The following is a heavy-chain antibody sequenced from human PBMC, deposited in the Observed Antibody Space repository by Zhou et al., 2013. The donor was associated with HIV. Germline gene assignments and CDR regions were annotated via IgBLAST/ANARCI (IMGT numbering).Heavy chain of an antibody. D-gene: IGHD2-8*01. CDR3: ARAPNPGRYFDL. Sequence: QVQLVQSGAEVKKPGSSVKVSCKTSGGSFSRYSFSWVRQAPGQGLEWMGGLIPLFGATDYAQKFQGRITISADTSTTTVYMDLSSLRSEDTAVYFCARAPNPGRYFDLVGPRHPGHCLL. CDR2: LIPLFGAT. J-gene: IGHJ2*01. V-gene: IGHV1-69*14. CDR1: GGSFSRYS.